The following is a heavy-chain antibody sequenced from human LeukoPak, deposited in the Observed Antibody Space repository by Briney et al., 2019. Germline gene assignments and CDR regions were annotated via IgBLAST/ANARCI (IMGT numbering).Heavy chain of an antibody. Sequence: SVKVSCKASGGTFSSYAISWVRQAPGQGLEWMGGIIPIFGTANYAQKFQGRVTITADESTSTAYMELSSLRSEGTAVYYCARVRPAVVVTAIFNWFDPWGQGTLVTVSS. D-gene: IGHD2-21*02. CDR3: ARVRPAVVVTAIFNWFDP. CDR1: GGTFSSYA. CDR2: IIPIFGTA. J-gene: IGHJ5*02. V-gene: IGHV1-69*13.